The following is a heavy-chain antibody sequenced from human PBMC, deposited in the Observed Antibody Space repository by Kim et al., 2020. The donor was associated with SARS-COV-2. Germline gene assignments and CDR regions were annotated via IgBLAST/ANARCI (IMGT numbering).Heavy chain of an antibody. Sequence: SETLSLTCTVSGGSISSYYWSWIRQPPGKGLEWIGYIYYSGSTNYNPSLKSRVTISVDTSKNQFSLKLSSVTAADTAVYYCARRLPPHSTVEGAFDIWGQGTMVTVSS. D-gene: IGHD4-17*01. CDR2: IYYSGST. CDR1: GGSISSYY. CDR3: ARRLPPHSTVEGAFDI. V-gene: IGHV4-59*13. J-gene: IGHJ3*02.